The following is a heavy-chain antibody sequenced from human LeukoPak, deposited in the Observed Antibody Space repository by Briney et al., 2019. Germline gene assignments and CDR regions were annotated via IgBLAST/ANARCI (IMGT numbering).Heavy chain of an antibody. CDR1: GYSISSGYY. Sequence: PSETLSLTCTVSGYSISSGYYWGWIRQPPGKGLEWIGSIYHSGSTYYNPSLKSRVTISVDTSKNQFSLKLSSVTAADTAVYYCASLPGYSSSWYGYWFDPWGQGTLVTVSS. J-gene: IGHJ5*02. CDR3: ASLPGYSSSWYGYWFDP. V-gene: IGHV4-38-2*02. D-gene: IGHD6-13*01. CDR2: IYHSGST.